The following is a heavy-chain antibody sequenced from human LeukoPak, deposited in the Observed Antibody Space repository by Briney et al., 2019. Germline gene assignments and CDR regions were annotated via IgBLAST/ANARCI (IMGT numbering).Heavy chain of an antibody. CDR3: ARIYSSSWFLNWFDP. J-gene: IGHJ5*02. D-gene: IGHD6-13*01. Sequence: PSETLSLTCTVSGGSISGYYWSWIRQPPGEGLEWIGSIYYSGSTYYNPSLKSRVTISVDTSKNQFSLKLNSVTAADTAVYYCARIYSSSWFLNWFDPWGQGTLVTVSS. CDR1: GGSISGYY. V-gene: IGHV4-59*08. CDR2: IYYSGST.